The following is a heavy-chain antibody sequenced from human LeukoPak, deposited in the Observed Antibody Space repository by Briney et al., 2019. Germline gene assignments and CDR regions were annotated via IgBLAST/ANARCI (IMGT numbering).Heavy chain of an antibody. V-gene: IGHV3-21*04. Sequence: GGSLRLSCAASGFTFSSYSMNWVRQAPGKGLEWVSSISSSSSYIYYADSVKGRFTISTDNSKNTLYLQMNSLRAEDMALYYCAKGLERESRLDSWGQGTLVTVSS. J-gene: IGHJ4*02. D-gene: IGHD1-1*01. CDR3: AKGLERESRLDS. CDR1: GFTFSSYS. CDR2: ISSSSSYI.